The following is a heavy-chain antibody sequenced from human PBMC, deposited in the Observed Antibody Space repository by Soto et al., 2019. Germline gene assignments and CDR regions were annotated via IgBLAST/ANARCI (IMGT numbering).Heavy chain of an antibody. CDR3: ARGEDIVATIPLLDY. J-gene: IGHJ4*02. CDR1: GFTFSSYA. Sequence: QVQLVESGGGVVQPGRSLRLSCAASGFTFSSYAMHWVRQAPGKGLEWVAVISYDGSNKYYADSVKGRFTISRDNSKNPLYLQMNNLRAKDTAVDYCARGEDIVATIPLLDYWGQGTLVTVSS. D-gene: IGHD5-12*01. V-gene: IGHV3-30-3*01. CDR2: ISYDGSNK.